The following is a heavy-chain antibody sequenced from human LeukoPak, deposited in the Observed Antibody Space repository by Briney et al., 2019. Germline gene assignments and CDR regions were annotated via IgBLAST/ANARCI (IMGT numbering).Heavy chain of an antibody. D-gene: IGHD1-14*01. V-gene: IGHV3-30*02. Sequence: GGSLRLSCAASGFVFSGSSMHWVRQAPGKGLEWVSFIRFDATNKYYADSVKGRFTISRDNSNNTLYLQLNNVRTEDTATYFCAKEQYPGYFDFWGQGTLVTVSA. J-gene: IGHJ4*02. CDR2: IRFDATNK. CDR1: GFVFSGSS. CDR3: AKEQYPGYFDF.